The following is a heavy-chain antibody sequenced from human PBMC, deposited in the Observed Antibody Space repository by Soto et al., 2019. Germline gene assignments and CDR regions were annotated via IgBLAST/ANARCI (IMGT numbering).Heavy chain of an antibody. CDR1: GGSISSSSYY. Sequence: QLQLQESGPGLVKPSETLSLTCTVSGGSISSSSYYWGWIRQPPGKGLEWIGSIYYSGSTYYNPSLRSRVTVSVDTSKNQFSLKLSSVTAADTAVYYCARPVGAIGGLDWFDPWGQGTLVTVSS. CDR3: ARPVGAIGGLDWFDP. D-gene: IGHD3-16*02. V-gene: IGHV4-39*01. CDR2: IYYSGST. J-gene: IGHJ5*02.